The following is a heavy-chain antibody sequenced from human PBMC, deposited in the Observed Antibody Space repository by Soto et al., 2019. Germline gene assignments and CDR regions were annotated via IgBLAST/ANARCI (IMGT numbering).Heavy chain of an antibody. D-gene: IGHD2-2*01. CDR1: GFTFSSYA. J-gene: IGHJ4*02. V-gene: IGHV3-23*01. CDR2: ISGSGGST. Sequence: PGGSLRLSCAASGFTFSSYAMSWVRQAPGKGLEWVSAISGSGGSTYYADSVKGRFTISRDNSKNTLYLQMNSLRAEDTAVYYCAKQCSSTSCYVEEGIVDYWGQGTLVTVSS. CDR3: AKQCSSTSCYVEEGIVDY.